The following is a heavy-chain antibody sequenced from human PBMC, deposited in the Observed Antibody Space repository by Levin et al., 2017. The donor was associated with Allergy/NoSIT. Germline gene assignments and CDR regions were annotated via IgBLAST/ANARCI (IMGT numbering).Heavy chain of an antibody. D-gene: IGHD1-1*01. Sequence: GGSLRLSCAASGFTFSDYYMNWIRQAPGKGLEWVSYISRSGTTIYYADSVKGRFTISRDNTKNSLYLQMNSLRAEDTAVFYCARGGRSYDAFHIWGQGTMVSVSS. CDR1: GFTFSDYY. J-gene: IGHJ3*02. V-gene: IGHV3-11*01. CDR3: ARGGRSYDAFHI. CDR2: ISRSGTTI.